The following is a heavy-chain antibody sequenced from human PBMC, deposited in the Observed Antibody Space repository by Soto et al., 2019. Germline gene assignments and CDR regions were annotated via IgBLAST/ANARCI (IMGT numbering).Heavy chain of an antibody. J-gene: IGHJ4*02. CDR3: TGEVASGY. V-gene: IGHV3-30*03. CDR2: ISRDGGTK. Sequence: QVQLVESGGGVVQPGRSLRLSCAASGFTVSSYGMHWVRQAPGKGLEWVAVISRDGGTKYYADSVKGRFTISRDSSRNTLFLEMNSLRGDVMAVYYCTGEVASGYWGQGTLVTVSS. D-gene: IGHD2-8*02. CDR1: GFTVSSYG.